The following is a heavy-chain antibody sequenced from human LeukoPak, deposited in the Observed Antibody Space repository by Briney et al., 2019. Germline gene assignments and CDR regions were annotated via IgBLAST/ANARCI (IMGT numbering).Heavy chain of an antibody. Sequence: ASVKVSCKASGYTFTSYDINWVRQATGQGLEWMGWMNPNSGNTGYAQKFQGRVTMTRNTSISTDYMELSSLRSEDTAVYYCARGRYSGSYYGGHNWFDPWGQGTLVTVSS. CDR1: GYTFTSYD. D-gene: IGHD1-26*01. J-gene: IGHJ5*02. V-gene: IGHV1-8*01. CDR2: MNPNSGNT. CDR3: ARGRYSGSYYGGHNWFDP.